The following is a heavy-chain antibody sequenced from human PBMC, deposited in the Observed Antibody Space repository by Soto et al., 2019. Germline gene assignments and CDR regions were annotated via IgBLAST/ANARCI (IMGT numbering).Heavy chain of an antibody. CDR2: INTDGSTT. J-gene: IGHJ5*02. V-gene: IGHV3-74*01. CDR1: GFAFCSYW. Sequence: GGSLRLSCAASGFAFCSYWMHWVRQAPGEGPVWVSRINTDGSTTTYADYVKGRFTISRDNAKNTLYLQMDSLRAEDTVLYYCVRGHSSHWVNWFDPWGQGTLVTVSS. D-gene: IGHD6-13*01. CDR3: VRGHSSHWVNWFDP.